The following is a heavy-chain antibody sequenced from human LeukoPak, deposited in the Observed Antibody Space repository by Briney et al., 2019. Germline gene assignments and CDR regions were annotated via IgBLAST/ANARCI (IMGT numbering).Heavy chain of an antibody. CDR1: GGSISSSSYY. CDR3: ASPSMVRGVIIRAHFDY. D-gene: IGHD3-10*01. Sequence: PSETLSLTYTVSGGSISSSSYYWGWIRQPPGKGLEWIGSIYYSGSTYYNPSLKSRVTISVDTSKNQFSLKLSSVTAADTAVYYCASPSMVRGVIIRAHFDYWGQGTLVTVSS. J-gene: IGHJ4*02. CDR2: IYYSGST. V-gene: IGHV4-39*07.